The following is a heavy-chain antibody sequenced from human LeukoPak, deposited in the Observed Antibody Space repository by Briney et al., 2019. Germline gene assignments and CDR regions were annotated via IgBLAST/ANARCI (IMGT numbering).Heavy chain of an antibody. V-gene: IGHV4-39*02. D-gene: IGHD6-6*01. CDR1: GGSISSSSYY. Sequence: SETLSLTCTVSGGSISSSSYYWGWIRQPPGKGLEWIGSIYYSGSTYYNPSLKSRVTISVDTSKNQFSLKLSSVTAADTAVYYCARDLSEYSSSSYDAFDIWGQGTMVTVSS. J-gene: IGHJ3*02. CDR2: IYYSGST. CDR3: ARDLSEYSSSSYDAFDI.